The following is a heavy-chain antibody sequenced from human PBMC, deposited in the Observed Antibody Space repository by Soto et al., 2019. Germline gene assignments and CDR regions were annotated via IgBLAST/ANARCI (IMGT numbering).Heavy chain of an antibody. D-gene: IGHD6-19*01. Sequence: GGSLRLSCGASGFSFGTFVMTWFRQAPGGGLEWVASITDSGYTASYAETVEGRFTVSRDNSKNKLHLQMNDLRAEDTATYYCAKNGQWLATPPEAWGQGTLVTVSS. V-gene: IGHV3-23*01. CDR1: GFSFGTFV. CDR2: ITDSGYTA. J-gene: IGHJ4*02. CDR3: AKNGQWLATPPEA.